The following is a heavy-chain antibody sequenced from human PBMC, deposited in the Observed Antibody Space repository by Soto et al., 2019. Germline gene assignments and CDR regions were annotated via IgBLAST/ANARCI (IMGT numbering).Heavy chain of an antibody. V-gene: IGHV1-69*13. CDR3: ARSGPVGGRYYGPDVFDI. D-gene: IGHD1-26*01. CDR1: GEPSSDYA. CDR2: IIPKFGSA. J-gene: IGHJ3*02. Sequence: SVKVSCKSSGEPSSDYAITWVRQAPGQGLEWMGGIIPKFGSANYAQRFQGRVTITADDSTSTAYMGVSGLKSEDTAVYYCARSGPVGGRYYGPDVFDIWGQGTMVTVSS.